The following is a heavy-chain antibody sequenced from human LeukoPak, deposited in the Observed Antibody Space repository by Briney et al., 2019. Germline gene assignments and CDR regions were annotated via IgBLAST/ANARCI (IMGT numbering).Heavy chain of an antibody. CDR3: AKQSTASGSWDY. CDR1: GFTFDNNA. CDR2: ISGGGGNT. Sequence: GGSVTLFCAASGFTFDNNAMTWVRQAPGEGLEWVSAISGGGGNTYYADSVKGRFTISRDNSKSNLYLQLNSLGAEDTAVYYCAKQSTASGSWDYWGQGTLLTVSS. J-gene: IGHJ4*02. V-gene: IGHV3-23*01. D-gene: IGHD2-21*01.